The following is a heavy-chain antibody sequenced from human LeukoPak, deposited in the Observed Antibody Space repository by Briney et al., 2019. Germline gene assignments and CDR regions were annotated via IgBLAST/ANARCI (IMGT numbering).Heavy chain of an antibody. D-gene: IGHD6-13*01. Sequence: HGASVKVSCMASGYTLTGYYMHWVRQAPGQGLEWMGWINPNSGGTNYAQKFQGRVTMTRDTSISTAYMELSRLRSDDTAVYYCARASGSSSWLNIDYWGQGTLVTVSS. CDR2: INPNSGGT. CDR3: ARASGSSSWLNIDY. CDR1: GYTLTGYY. J-gene: IGHJ4*02. V-gene: IGHV1-2*02.